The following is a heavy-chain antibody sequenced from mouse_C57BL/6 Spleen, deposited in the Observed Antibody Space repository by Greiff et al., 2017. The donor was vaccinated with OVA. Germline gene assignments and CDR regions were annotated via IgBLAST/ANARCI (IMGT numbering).Heavy chain of an antibody. CDR3: ARSDYYGSSEGYAMDY. Sequence: QVQLQQPGAELVKPGASVKMSCKASGYTFTSYWITWVKQRPGQGLEWIGDIYPGSGSTNYNEKFKSKATLTVDTSSSTAYMQLSSLTSEDSAVYYCARSDYYGSSEGYAMDYWGQGTSVTVSS. CDR1: GYTFTSYW. V-gene: IGHV1-55*01. D-gene: IGHD1-1*01. J-gene: IGHJ4*01. CDR2: IYPGSGST.